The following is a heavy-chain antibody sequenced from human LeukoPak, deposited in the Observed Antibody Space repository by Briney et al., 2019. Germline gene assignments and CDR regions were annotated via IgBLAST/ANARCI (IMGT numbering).Heavy chain of an antibody. Sequence: PGGSLRLSCAASGFSFGGYAMAWVRQAPGKGLEWISSISGSGATANYADSVRGRFIISRDNSANRLDLQMNSLRVEDAAVYYCAKDRAGYNVKESDSWGQGTLVTVSS. CDR3: AKDRAGYNVKESDS. V-gene: IGHV3-23*01. J-gene: IGHJ4*02. CDR2: ISGSGATA. D-gene: IGHD5-24*01. CDR1: GFSFGGYA.